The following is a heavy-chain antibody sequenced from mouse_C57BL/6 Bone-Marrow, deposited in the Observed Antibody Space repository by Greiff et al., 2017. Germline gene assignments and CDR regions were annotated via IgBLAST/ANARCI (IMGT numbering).Heavy chain of an antibody. CDR1: GFTFSSYG. CDR3: ARRGFYDGNFLWYFDV. Sequence: DVMLVESGGDLVKPGGSLKLSCAASGFTFSSYGMSWVRQTPDKRLEWVATISSGGSYTYYPDSVKGRFTISRDNAKNTLYLQMSSLKSEDTAMYYGARRGFYDGNFLWYFDVWGTGTTVTVSS. CDR2: ISSGGSYT. D-gene: IGHD2-1*01. J-gene: IGHJ1*03. V-gene: IGHV5-6*02.